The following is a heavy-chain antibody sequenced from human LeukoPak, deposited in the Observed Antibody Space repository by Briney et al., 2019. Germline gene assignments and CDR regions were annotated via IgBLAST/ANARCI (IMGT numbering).Heavy chain of an antibody. CDR1: GYSFTSNW. Sequence: GESLKISCKGSGYSFTSNWIGWVRQMPGKGLEWMGVIYPSDSDTRYSPSFQGQVTISADKSISTAYLQWRSLKVSDSAMYYCARLTAVVNFDYWGQGTLVTVSS. D-gene: IGHD6-19*01. J-gene: IGHJ4*02. V-gene: IGHV5-51*01. CDR2: IYPSDSDT. CDR3: ARLTAVVNFDY.